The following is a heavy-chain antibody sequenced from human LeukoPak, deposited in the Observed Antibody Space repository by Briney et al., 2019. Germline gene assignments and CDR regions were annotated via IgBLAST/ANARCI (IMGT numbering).Heavy chain of an antibody. V-gene: IGHV3-23*01. CDR2: INNSGGST. CDR1: GFTFSSYA. J-gene: IGHJ4*02. CDR3: AKGTKMIGSFYRGHQFDY. Sequence: GGSLRLSCAASGFTFSSYAMNWVRQAPGKGLAWVSGINNSGGSTYYADSVKGRFTISRDNSKNTLYLQMNSLRAEDSAVYYCAKGTKMIGSFYRGHQFDYWGQGTLVTVSS. D-gene: IGHD1-26*01.